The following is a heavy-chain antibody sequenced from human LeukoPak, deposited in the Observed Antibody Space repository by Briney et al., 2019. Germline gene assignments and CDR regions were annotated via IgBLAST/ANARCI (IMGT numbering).Heavy chain of an antibody. D-gene: IGHD1-26*01. CDR2: ISGGSEST. CDR1: GFTFSIYA. V-gene: IGHV3-23*01. Sequence: GGSLRLSCVASGFTFSIYAMTWVRQAPGRGLEWVSGISGGSESTYYADSVKGRFTISRDNSKNTLYMEMNNLRGADTAVYYCAKGWTAVGSWGQGTRVTVSS. CDR3: AKGWTAVGS. J-gene: IGHJ5*02.